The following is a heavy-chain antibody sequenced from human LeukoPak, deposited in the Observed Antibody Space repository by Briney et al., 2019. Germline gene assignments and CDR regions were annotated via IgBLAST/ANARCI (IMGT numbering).Heavy chain of an antibody. CDR3: ARVYGNYEYFDY. V-gene: IGHV4-34*01. CDR2: INHSGST. Sequence: SETLSLTCAVYGGSFSGYYWSWIRQPPGKGLEWIGEINHSGSTNYNPSLKSRVTISVDTSKNQFSLKLNSVTAADTAVYYCARVYGNYEYFDYWGQGTLVTVSS. D-gene: IGHD4-11*01. J-gene: IGHJ4*02. CDR1: GGSFSGYY.